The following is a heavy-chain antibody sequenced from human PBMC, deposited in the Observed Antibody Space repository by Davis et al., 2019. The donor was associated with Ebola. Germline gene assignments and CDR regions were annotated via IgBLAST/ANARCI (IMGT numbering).Heavy chain of an antibody. V-gene: IGHV6-1*01. CDR3: ARDESIAVAGPRGWFDP. J-gene: IGHJ5*02. Sequence: SQTLSLSRAISGHRLSMSSTAWNWITQSPSRGLEWLGRTYYRSKWYNDYAVSVKSRIIITPDTSRNQLSLQLNSVTPEDAAVYYCARDESIAVAGPRGWFDPWGQGTLVTVSS. CDR1: GHRLSMSSTA. D-gene: IGHD6-19*01. CDR2: TYYRSKWYN.